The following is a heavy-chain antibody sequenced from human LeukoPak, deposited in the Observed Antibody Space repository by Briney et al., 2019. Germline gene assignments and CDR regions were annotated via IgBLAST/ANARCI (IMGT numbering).Heavy chain of an antibody. CDR3: ARMRRGYSYGYAFDY. CDR2: IYYSGST. CDR1: GGSISSSSYY. D-gene: IGHD5-18*01. V-gene: IGHV4-39*07. Sequence: SETLSLTCTVSGGSISSSSYYWGWIRQPPGKGLEWIGSIYYSGSTYYNPSLKSRVTISVDTSKNQFSLKLSSVTAADTAVYYCARMRRGYSYGYAFDYWGQGTLVTVPS. J-gene: IGHJ4*02.